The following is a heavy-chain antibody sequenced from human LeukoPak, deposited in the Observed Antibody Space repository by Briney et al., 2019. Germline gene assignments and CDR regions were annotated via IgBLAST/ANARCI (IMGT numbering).Heavy chain of an antibody. CDR1: GFTFSIYA. J-gene: IGHJ6*02. D-gene: IGHD6-13*01. Sequence: PGGSLRLSCAASGFTFSIYAMSWVRQAPGKGLEWVSAISGSGGSTYYADSVKGRFTISRDNSKNTLYLQMNSLRAEDTAVYYCAKDVAAADYYYYGMDVWGQGTTVTVSS. CDR2: ISGSGGST. CDR3: AKDVAAADYYYYGMDV. V-gene: IGHV3-23*01.